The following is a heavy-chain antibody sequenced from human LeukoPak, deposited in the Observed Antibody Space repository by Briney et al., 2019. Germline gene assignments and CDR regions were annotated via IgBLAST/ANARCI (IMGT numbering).Heavy chain of an antibody. J-gene: IGHJ3*02. V-gene: IGHV1-46*01. CDR3: ARDHDRSGYYVDDAFDI. CDR1: GYTFTGYY. Sequence: ASVKVSCKASGYTFTGYYMHWVRQAPGQGLEWMGGIIPIFGTASYAQKFQGRVTMTRDTSTSTVYMELSSLRSEDTAVYYCARDHDRSGYYVDDAFDIWGQGTMVTVSS. D-gene: IGHD3-22*01. CDR2: IIPIFGTA.